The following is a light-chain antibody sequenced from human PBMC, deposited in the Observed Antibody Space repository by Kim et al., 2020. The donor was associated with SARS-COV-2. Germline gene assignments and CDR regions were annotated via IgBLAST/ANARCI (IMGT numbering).Light chain of an antibody. J-gene: IGKJ1*01. V-gene: IGKV3-20*01. CDR3: QQYGSSPLT. CDR1: QSVSSSY. CDR2: GAS. Sequence: EIVLTQSPGTLSLSPGERATLSCRASQSVSSSYLAWYQQKPGQAPRLLIYGASSRATGIPDRFSGSGSGTEFTLTISRLEPEDFAVYYCQQYGSSPLTFGQGTKLEI.